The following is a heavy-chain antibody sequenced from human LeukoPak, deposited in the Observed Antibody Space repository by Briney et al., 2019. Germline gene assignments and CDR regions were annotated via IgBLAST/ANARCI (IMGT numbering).Heavy chain of an antibody. Sequence: CASLKISSKGSAYTFSSYWICCLRQLPGKGLEGMGSIYPGNSGTRYSPSFQGQVTISADKSINPAYLQWSSLKASDSAMYYCARSMVRGEPRDYWGQGTLVTVSS. D-gene: IGHD3-10*01. V-gene: IGHV5-51*01. J-gene: IGHJ4*02. CDR3: ARSMVRGEPRDY. CDR1: AYTFSSYW. CDR2: IYPGNSGT.